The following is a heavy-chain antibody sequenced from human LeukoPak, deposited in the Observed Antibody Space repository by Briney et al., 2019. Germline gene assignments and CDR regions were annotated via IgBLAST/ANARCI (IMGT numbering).Heavy chain of an antibody. D-gene: IGHD3-10*01. CDR1: GFTFSSYG. J-gene: IGHJ4*02. CDR3: AKEKTLLWFGELSEFDY. CDR2: IRYDGSNK. Sequence: GGSLRLSCAASGFTFSSYGMHWVRQAPGKGLEWVAFIRYDGSNKYYADSAKGRFTISRDNSKNTLYLQMNSLRAEDTAVYYCAKEKTLLWFGELSEFDYWGQGTLVTVSS. V-gene: IGHV3-30*02.